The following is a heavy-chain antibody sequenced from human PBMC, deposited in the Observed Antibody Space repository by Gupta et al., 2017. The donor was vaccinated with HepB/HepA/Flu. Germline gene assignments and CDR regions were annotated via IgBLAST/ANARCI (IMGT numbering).Heavy chain of an antibody. CDR2: INRDGTSI. Sequence: QLVKFGRGSVHPGGSLRVSCLASGFTFSRNWMHWVRQVPGKGLVWVARINRDGTSIDFADAVKGRLTISRDNAKNTVDLHMTSLRDEDTAIYYCVREWSDSGWYVDLWGRGTLVTVS. D-gene: IGHD6-19*01. V-gene: IGHV3-74*01. CDR3: VREWSDSGWYVDL. J-gene: IGHJ2*01. CDR1: GFTFSRNW.